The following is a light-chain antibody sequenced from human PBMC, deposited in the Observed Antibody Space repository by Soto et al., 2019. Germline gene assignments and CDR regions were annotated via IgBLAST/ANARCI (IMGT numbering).Light chain of an antibody. J-gene: IGKJ1*01. Sequence: DIQMTQSPSSLSASVGDRVTITCGASQGISSYLAWYQQKPGKVPKLLIYAASTLQSGVPSRFSGSGSGTDFTLTISSLQPEDVATYYCQKYNSAPWTFGQGTKVEIK. CDR1: QGISSY. CDR2: AAS. V-gene: IGKV1-27*01. CDR3: QKYNSAPWT.